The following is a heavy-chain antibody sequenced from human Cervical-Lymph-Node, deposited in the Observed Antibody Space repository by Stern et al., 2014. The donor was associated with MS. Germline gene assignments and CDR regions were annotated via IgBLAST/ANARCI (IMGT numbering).Heavy chain of an antibody. Sequence: VQLVESGGGVVPPGRSLRLSCADSGFTFSRSAMHWVRQAPGQGLEWGAVISHDGSNKQYGDSVKGRLAISRDNSRNTLSLEIYSLRAEDTAVYYCVRTESFYYYDGMDVWGHGTTVIVSS. CDR3: VRTESFYYYDGMDV. J-gene: IGHJ6*02. V-gene: IGHV3-30*03. CDR1: GFTFSRSA. CDR2: ISHDGSNK.